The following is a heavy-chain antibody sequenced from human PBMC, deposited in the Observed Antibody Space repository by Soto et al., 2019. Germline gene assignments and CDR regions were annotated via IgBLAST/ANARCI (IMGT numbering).Heavy chain of an antibody. J-gene: IGHJ5*02. CDR1: VFTFSDFW. CDR2: IKEDGSQK. D-gene: IGHD2-21*02. Sequence: XGSLRLSCASSVFTFSDFWTNWVRQAPGKGLEWAAKIKEDGSQKYYMDSVKGRFTISRDNAKKSLYLQMDSLRVEDTAVYYCARGFKPDHMVTADLWGQGTLVTVSS. V-gene: IGHV3-7*03. CDR3: ARGFKPDHMVTADL.